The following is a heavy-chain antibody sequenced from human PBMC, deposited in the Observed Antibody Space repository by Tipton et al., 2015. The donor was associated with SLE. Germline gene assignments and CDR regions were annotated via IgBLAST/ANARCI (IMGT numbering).Heavy chain of an antibody. V-gene: IGHV3-43*01. CDR2: ISWDVSST. CDR1: GFTFDDYT. Sequence: SLRLSCAASGFTFDDYTMHWVRQAPGKGLEWVSLISWDVSSTYHADSVKGRFTISRDNSKNSLYLQMNSLRTEDTALYYCARATHSSGWYIDLWGRGTLVTVSS. J-gene: IGHJ2*01. CDR3: ARATHSSGWYIDL. D-gene: IGHD6-19*01.